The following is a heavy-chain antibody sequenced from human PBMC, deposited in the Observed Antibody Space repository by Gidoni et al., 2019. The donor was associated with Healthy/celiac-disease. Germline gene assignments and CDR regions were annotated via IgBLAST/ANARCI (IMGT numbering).Heavy chain of an antibody. CDR1: GFPFSDYY. CDR3: ARRGKSPEPPDY. J-gene: IGHJ4*02. Sequence: QVQLVESGGGLVNPGGSLRLSCAASGFPFSDYYMRWIRQAPGKGLEWVSYISSSGSTIYYADAVKGRFTISRDNAKNSLYLQMNSLRAEDTAVYYCARRGKSPEPPDYWGQGTLVTVSS. V-gene: IGHV3-11*01. CDR2: ISSSGSTI. D-gene: IGHD3-10*01.